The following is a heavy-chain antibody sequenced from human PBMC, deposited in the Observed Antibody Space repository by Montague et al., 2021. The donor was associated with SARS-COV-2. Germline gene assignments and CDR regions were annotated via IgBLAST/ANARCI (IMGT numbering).Heavy chain of an antibody. J-gene: IGHJ4*02. Sequence: CAISGDSVSSNTAAWNWIRQSPSRGLEWLGRTYYRSKWYYDYAVSVKSRMTISPDTSKNQFSLQLCSVTPEGRAVYYCARGWVATIPHMDNWGQGSLVIVSS. V-gene: IGHV6-1*01. D-gene: IGHD5-12*01. CDR3: ARGWVATIPHMDN. CDR2: TYYRSKWYY. CDR1: GDSVSSNTAA.